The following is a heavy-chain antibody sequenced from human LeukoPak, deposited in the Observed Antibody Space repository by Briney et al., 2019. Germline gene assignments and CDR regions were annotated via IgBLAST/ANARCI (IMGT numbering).Heavy chain of an antibody. V-gene: IGHV1-46*01. CDR1: GYTFTSYY. CDR3: ATLWTGYFDL. Sequence: ASVKVSCKASGYTFTSYYMHWVRQAPGQGLEWMGIINPSGGSTSYAQKFQGRVTMTEDTSTDTAYMELSSLRSEDTAVYYCATLWTGYFDLWGRGTLVTVSS. J-gene: IGHJ2*01. CDR2: INPSGGST. D-gene: IGHD1-1*01.